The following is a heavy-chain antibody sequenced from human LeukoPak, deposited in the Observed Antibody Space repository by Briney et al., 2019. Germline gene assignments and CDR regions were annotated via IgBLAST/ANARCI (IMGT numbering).Heavy chain of an antibody. CDR3: ARDLALPLMVYFDY. J-gene: IGHJ4*02. CDR2: ISSSGSTI. Sequence: HPGASLRLSCAASGFTFSSYAMSWVRQAPGKGLEWVSYISSSGSTIYYADSVKGRFTISRDNAKNSLYLQMNSLRAEDTAVYYCARDLALPLMVYFDYWGQGTLVTVSS. D-gene: IGHD2-8*01. V-gene: IGHV3-48*03. CDR1: GFTFSSYA.